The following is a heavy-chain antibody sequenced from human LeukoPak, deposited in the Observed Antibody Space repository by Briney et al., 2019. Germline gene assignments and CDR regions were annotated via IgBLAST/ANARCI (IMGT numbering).Heavy chain of an antibody. CDR1: GFTFSVSA. CDR3: AKGYKGYIWGSRRKSGTYYFDY. D-gene: IGHD3-16*01. V-gene: IGHV3-23*01. J-gene: IGHJ4*02. Sequence: GGSLRLSCVASGFTFSVSAMSCVRQAPGRGLEWVSTISGSADNTNYADSVKGRFTISRDHSKNTLYLKMTSLGVEDTAVYFCAKGYKGYIWGSRRKSGTYYFDYWGQGTLVSVSS. CDR2: ISGSADNT.